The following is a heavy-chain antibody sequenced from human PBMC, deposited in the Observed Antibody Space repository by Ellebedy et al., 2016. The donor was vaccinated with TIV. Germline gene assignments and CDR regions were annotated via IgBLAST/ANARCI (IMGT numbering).Heavy chain of an antibody. Sequence: PGGSLRLSCAASGFTFSSYAMHWVRQAPGKGLEWVAVISYDGSNKYYADSVKGRFTISRDNSKNTLYLQMNSLRAEDTAVYYCARDGNYYDSSGSDGYFDYWGQGTLVTVSS. CDR1: GFTFSSYA. J-gene: IGHJ4*02. CDR3: ARDGNYYDSSGSDGYFDY. CDR2: ISYDGSNK. V-gene: IGHV3-30-3*01. D-gene: IGHD3-22*01.